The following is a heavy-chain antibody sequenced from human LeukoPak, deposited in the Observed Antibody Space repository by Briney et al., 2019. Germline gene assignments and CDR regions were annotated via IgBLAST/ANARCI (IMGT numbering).Heavy chain of an antibody. CDR3: ARHTGYNSSSSVRY. Sequence: GESLKISCKGSGYRFTNYWIGWVRQMPGKGLEWMGIIYPRDSETRYSPSFQGQVTISADKSISTAYLQWSSLKASDTAKYYCARHTGYNSSSSVRYWGQGTLVTVSS. CDR1: GYRFTNYW. D-gene: IGHD6-6*01. CDR2: IYPRDSET. J-gene: IGHJ4*02. V-gene: IGHV5-51*01.